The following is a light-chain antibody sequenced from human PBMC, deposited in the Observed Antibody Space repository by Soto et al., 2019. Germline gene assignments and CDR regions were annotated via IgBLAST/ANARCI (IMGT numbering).Light chain of an antibody. Sequence: EMVMTQSPAILSVSRGESATLSCRASQSVNSNYLAWYQQHPGQPPRLLIYGISTRATGIPDRFSGSGSGTDFTLTISSLEPEDFAVYYCQQRSNWPLTFGQGTRLEI. J-gene: IGKJ5*01. V-gene: IGKV3D-20*02. CDR1: QSVNSNY. CDR3: QQRSNWPLT. CDR2: GIS.